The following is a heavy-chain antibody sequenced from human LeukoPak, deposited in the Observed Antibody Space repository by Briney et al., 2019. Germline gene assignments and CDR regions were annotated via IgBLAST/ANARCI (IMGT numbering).Heavy chain of an antibody. D-gene: IGHD3-10*01. CDR3: ARVVESELLWFGELFKAPHNWFDP. J-gene: IGHJ5*02. V-gene: IGHV1-18*04. CDR1: GYTFTSYG. Sequence: ASVKVSCKASGYTFTSYGISWVRQAPGQGLEWMGWISAYNGNTNYAQKFQGRVTMTTDTSTSTAYMELSSLRSEDTAVYYCARVVESELLWFGELFKAPHNWFDPWGQGTLVTVSS. CDR2: ISAYNGNT.